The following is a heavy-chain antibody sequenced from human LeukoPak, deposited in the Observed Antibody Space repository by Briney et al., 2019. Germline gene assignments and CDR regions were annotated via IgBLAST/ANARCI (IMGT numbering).Heavy chain of an antibody. V-gene: IGHV3-15*01. D-gene: IGHD5-18*01. Sequence: NPGGSLRLSCAASGITLRNAWMSWVRQAPGKGLEWVGRVKSKTDGGTTDYAAPVKGRFTISRDDSQDTLYLQMDSLKTEDTAVYFCTTGGSGYSFGYWGQGTLVTVSS. J-gene: IGHJ4*02. CDR3: TTGGSGYSFGY. CDR2: VKSKTDGGTT. CDR1: GITLRNAW.